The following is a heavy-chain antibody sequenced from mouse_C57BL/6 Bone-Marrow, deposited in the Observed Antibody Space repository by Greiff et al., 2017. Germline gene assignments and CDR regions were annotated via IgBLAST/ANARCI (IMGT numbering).Heavy chain of an antibody. CDR1: GFTFNNTC. J-gene: IGHJ3*01. Sequence: EVQLQQSVAELARPGASVKLSCKASGFTFNNTCMHWVKQRPGQGLEWIGWIDPASGYTKYAPKFQGKATLTADKSSSTAYLQLSSLTYEDPAIFYGAIWPFAYWGQGTLVTVSA. CDR2: IDPASGYT. V-gene: IGHV14-3*01. CDR3: AIWPFAY.